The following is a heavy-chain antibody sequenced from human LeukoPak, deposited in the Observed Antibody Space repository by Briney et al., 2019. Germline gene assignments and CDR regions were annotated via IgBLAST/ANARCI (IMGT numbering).Heavy chain of an antibody. Sequence: RGESLKISCKGSGYSFTSYWIGWVRQMPGKGLEWMGIIYPGDSDTRYSPSFQGQVTISADKSISTAYLQWSSLKASDTALYYCARESEWLGSPGSPYFDYWGQGTLVTVSS. CDR1: GYSFTSYW. J-gene: IGHJ4*02. CDR2: IYPGDSDT. D-gene: IGHD6-19*01. CDR3: ARESEWLGSPGSPYFDY. V-gene: IGHV5-51*01.